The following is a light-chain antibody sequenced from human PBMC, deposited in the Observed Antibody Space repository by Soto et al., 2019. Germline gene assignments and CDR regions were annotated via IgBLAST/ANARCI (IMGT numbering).Light chain of an antibody. CDR1: QSVSNY. Sequence: EILLTESPATLSWSPWEGATLWGRASQSVSNYLSWYQQKPGLAPRLLMYETSRRATGIPARFSGSGSGTDFTLTISSLEPEDSAVYYCQQRHMWPITFGQGTRLEI. CDR3: QQRHMWPIT. J-gene: IGKJ5*01. V-gene: IGKV3-11*01. CDR2: ETS.